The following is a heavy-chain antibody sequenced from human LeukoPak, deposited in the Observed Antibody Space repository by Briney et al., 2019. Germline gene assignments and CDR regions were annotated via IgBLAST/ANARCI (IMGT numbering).Heavy chain of an antibody. V-gene: IGHV1-69*06. J-gene: IGHJ3*01. D-gene: IGHD3-10*01. CDR2: IAPISGTP. CDR3: AREGEYYSESGNLVDASDV. Sequence: SVKVSCKASGGTFTHYVISWVRQATGQGLDWMGVIAPISGTPMYAQRFQGRVTITADKSTNTAYMEMSSLTSEDTGVYFCAREGEYYSESGNLVDASDVWGQGTVVTVSA. CDR1: GGTFTHYV.